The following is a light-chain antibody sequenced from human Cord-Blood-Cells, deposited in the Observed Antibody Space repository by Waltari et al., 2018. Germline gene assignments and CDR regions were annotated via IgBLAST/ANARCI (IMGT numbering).Light chain of an antibody. J-gene: IGLJ2*01. V-gene: IGLV3-21*03. CDR3: QVCDSSSDHVV. Sequence: SYVLTQPPSVSVAPGKTARITCGGNNIVRKSGHWYQQTHGQAPGLVVYDDNDRPSGIPERFSGSNSGNTATLTRSRVEAGDEADYYCQVCDSSSDHVVCGGGTKLTVL. CDR1: NIVRKS. CDR2: DDN.